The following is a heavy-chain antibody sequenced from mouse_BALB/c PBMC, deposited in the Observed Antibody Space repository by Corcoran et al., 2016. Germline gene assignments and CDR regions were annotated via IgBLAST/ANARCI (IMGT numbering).Heavy chain of an antibody. CDR2: INTYTGEP. CDR3: ARGGGNSPWFAY. D-gene: IGHD2-1*01. CDR1: GYTFTNYG. J-gene: IGHJ3*01. V-gene: IGHV9-1*02. Sequence: QIQLVQSGPERKKPGETVKISCKASGYTFTNYGMNWVKQAPGKGLKWMGWINTYTGEPTYADDFKGRFAFSLETSASTAYLQINNLKNEDMATYFCARGGGNSPWFAYWGQGTLVTVSA.